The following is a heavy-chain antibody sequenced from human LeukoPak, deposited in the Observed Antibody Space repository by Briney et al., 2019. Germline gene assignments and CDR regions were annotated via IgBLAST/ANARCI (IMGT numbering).Heavy chain of an antibody. D-gene: IGHD3-10*01. J-gene: IGHJ4*02. CDR1: GYTFTSYD. V-gene: IGHV1-8*02. CDR3: ARGVEVAYGSGSYSDFDY. Sequence: GASVKVSCKASGYTFTSYDINWVRQATGQGLEWMGWMNPNSGNTGYAQKFQGRVTMTTDTSTSTAYMELRSLRSDDTAVYYCARGVEVAYGSGSYSDFDYWGQGTLVTVSS. CDR2: MNPNSGNT.